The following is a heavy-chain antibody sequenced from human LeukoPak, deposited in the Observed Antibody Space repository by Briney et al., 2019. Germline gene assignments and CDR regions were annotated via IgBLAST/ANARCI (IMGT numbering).Heavy chain of an antibody. V-gene: IGHV4-59*11. Sequence: SETLSLTCTVSGGSFTTHYWSWIRQPPGKGLEWIGYISYVGSTNYNPSLKSRVTISIDTSKNEVSLMLTSVTAADTAVYYCATDSLGMNAFDAWGQGTMVTVSS. CDR3: ATDSLGMNAFDA. D-gene: IGHD1-14*01. CDR2: ISYVGST. CDR1: GGSFTTHY. J-gene: IGHJ3*01.